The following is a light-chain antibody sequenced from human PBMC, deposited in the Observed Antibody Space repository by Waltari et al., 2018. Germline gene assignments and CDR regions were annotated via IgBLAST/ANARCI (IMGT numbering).Light chain of an antibody. J-gene: IGKJ5*01. CDR3: QQYNNWPSVT. Sequence: EIVVTQSPATLSVSPGERATLSCRTSQTIDNNLAWYQQKPGQTPRLLIYGASTRAIGIPARFSCSGFGTEFTLPISSLQSEDFAVYYCQQYNNWPSVTFGQGTRLEI. CDR1: QTIDNN. V-gene: IGKV3-15*01. CDR2: GAS.